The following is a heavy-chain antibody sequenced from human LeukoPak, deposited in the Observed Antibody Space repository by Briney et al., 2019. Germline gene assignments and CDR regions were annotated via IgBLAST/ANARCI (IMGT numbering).Heavy chain of an antibody. D-gene: IGHD4-17*01. CDR1: GGSISSGGYY. J-gene: IGHJ4*02. Sequence: SQTLSLTCTVSGGSISSGGYYWSWIRQPPGKGLEWIGYIYHSGSTYYNPSLKSRVTISVDTSKNQFSLKLSSVTAADTAVYYCARQAPDYGDAFHDYWGQGTLVTVSS. CDR2: IYHSGST. V-gene: IGHV4-30-2*03. CDR3: ARQAPDYGDAFHDY.